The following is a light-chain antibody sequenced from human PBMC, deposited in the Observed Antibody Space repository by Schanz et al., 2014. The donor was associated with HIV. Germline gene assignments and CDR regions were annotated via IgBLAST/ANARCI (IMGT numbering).Light chain of an antibody. CDR1: SSDVGGYNY. V-gene: IGLV2-8*01. CDR2: EVS. Sequence: QSALTQPPSASGSPGQSVTISCTGTSSDVGGYNYVSWYQQHPGKAPKLMIYEVSKRPSGVPDRFSGSILGNKAALTITGAQADDECDFYCALYMGSGIWVFGGGTKLTVL. CDR3: ALYMGSGIWV. J-gene: IGLJ3*02.